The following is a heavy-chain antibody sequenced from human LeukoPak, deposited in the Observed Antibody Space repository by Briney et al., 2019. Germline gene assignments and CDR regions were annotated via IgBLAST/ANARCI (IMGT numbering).Heavy chain of an antibody. J-gene: IGHJ4*02. CDR3: ARLYGGPYSSSFDY. Sequence: PGGSLRLSCAASGFTFSSYAMHWVRQAPGKGLEWVAVISYDGSNKYYADSVKGRFTISRDNSKNTLYLQMNSLRAEDTAVYYCARLYGGPYSSSFDYWGQGTLVTVSS. CDR1: GFTFSSYA. CDR2: ISYDGSNK. V-gene: IGHV3-30-3*01. D-gene: IGHD6-6*01.